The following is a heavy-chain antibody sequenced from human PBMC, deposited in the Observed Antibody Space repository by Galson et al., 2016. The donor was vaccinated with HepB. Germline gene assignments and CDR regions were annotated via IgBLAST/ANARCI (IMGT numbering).Heavy chain of an antibody. D-gene: IGHD6-25*01. CDR3: ARDYCGGSGCPPGGY. CDR1: GFTFSYYA. CDR2: MSYDGSSK. Sequence: LRLSCAASGFTFSYYAMYWVRQAPGKGLEWVAVMSYDGSSKNYADSVKGRFTISRDNSKGTLYLQMNSLRAEDTAVYYCARDYCGGSGCPPGGYWGQGTLVTVSA. J-gene: IGHJ4*02. V-gene: IGHV3-30-3*01.